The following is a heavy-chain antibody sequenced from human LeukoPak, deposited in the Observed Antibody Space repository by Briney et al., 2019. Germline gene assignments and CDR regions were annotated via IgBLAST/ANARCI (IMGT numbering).Heavy chain of an antibody. Sequence: ASVKVSCKASGYTFTSYGISWVRQAPGQGLEWMGWISAYNGNTNYAQKLQGRVTMTTDTSTSTAYMELRSLRSDDTAVYYCARGASKRPYYDFWSGEPYYFDYWGQGTLVTVSS. CDR2: ISAYNGNT. D-gene: IGHD3-3*01. CDR1: GYTFTSYG. CDR3: ARGASKRPYYDFWSGEPYYFDY. V-gene: IGHV1-18*01. J-gene: IGHJ4*02.